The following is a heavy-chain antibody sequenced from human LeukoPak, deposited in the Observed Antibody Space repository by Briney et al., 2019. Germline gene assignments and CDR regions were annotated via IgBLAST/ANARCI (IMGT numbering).Heavy chain of an antibody. CDR3: ARGTLREFDY. J-gene: IGHJ4*02. CDR2: IYTSGST. D-gene: IGHD4-17*01. CDR1: GGSISSGSYY. V-gene: IGHV4-61*02. Sequence: SETLSLTCTVSGGSISSGSYYWSWIRQPAGKGLEWIGRIYTSGSTNYNPSLKSRVTISVDTSKNQFSLKLSSVTTADTAVYYCARGTLREFDYWGQGTLVTVSS.